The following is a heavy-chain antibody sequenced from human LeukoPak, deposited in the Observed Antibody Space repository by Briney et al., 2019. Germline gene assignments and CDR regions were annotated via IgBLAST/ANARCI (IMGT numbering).Heavy chain of an antibody. J-gene: IGHJ3*02. D-gene: IGHD6-19*01. CDR2: ISAYNGNT. Sequence: ASVKVSCKASGYTFTGHYMHWVRQAPGQGLEWMGWISAYNGNTNYAQKLQGRVTMTTDTSTSTAYMELRSLRSDDTAVYYCARDRRYSSVWADAFDIWGQGTMVTVSS. CDR1: GYTFTGHY. CDR3: ARDRRYSSVWADAFDI. V-gene: IGHV1-18*04.